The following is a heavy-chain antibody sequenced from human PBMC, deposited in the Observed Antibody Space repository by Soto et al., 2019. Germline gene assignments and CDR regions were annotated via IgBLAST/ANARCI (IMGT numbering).Heavy chain of an antibody. D-gene: IGHD3-10*01. CDR3: ARMGGSGSYLLYALDI. J-gene: IGHJ3*02. CDR2: IDWDEDK. Sequence: SGPTLVNPTQTLTLTCTFSGFSLSTSGMCVSWIRQPPGKALEWLARIDWDEDKYYSTSLKTRLTISKDTSKNQVVLTMTNMDPVDTATYYCARMGGSGSYLLYALDIWGQGTMVTVSS. CDR1: GFSLSTSGMC. V-gene: IGHV2-70*11.